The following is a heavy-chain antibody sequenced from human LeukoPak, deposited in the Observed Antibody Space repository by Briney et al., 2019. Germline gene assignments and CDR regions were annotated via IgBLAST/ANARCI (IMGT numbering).Heavy chain of an antibody. CDR2: INHSGST. J-gene: IGHJ4*02. V-gene: IGHV4-34*01. CDR1: GGSFSVYY. Sequence: SETLSLTCAVSGGSFSVYYWSWIRQPPGKGLEWIGEINHSGSTNYNPSLKSRVTISVDTSKNQFSLKLSSVTAADTAVYYCAGFAFGGVIVTNDYWGQGTLVTVSS. D-gene: IGHD3-16*02. CDR3: AGFAFGGVIVTNDY.